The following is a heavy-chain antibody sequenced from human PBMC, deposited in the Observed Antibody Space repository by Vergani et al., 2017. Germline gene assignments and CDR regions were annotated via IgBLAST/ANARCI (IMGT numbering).Heavy chain of an antibody. V-gene: IGHV3-23*01. CDR2: ISGSGGST. CDR3: AKLSNLGSSGYYYGYWYFDL. D-gene: IGHD3-22*01. Sequence: EVQLLESGGGLVQPGGSLRLSCAASGLTFSSYALSWVRKAPGKGLEWVSAISGSGGSTYYADPVKGRFTISRDNSKNTLSLQMNSLRAEDTAVYYCAKLSNLGSSGYYYGYWYFDLWGRGTLVTVSS. CDR1: GLTFSSYA. J-gene: IGHJ2*01.